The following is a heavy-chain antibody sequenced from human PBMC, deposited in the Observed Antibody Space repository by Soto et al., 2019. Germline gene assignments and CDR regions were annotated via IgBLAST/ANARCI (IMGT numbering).Heavy chain of an antibody. CDR1: GGSFSGYY. Sequence: SETLSLTCAVYGGSFSGYYWSWIRQPPGKGLEWIGEINHSGSTNYNPSLKSRVTISVDTSKNQFSLKLSSVTAADTAVYYCARDGDQTMDVWGKGTTVTVSS. V-gene: IGHV4-34*01. CDR2: INHSGST. CDR3: ARDGDQTMDV. J-gene: IGHJ6*03. D-gene: IGHD4-17*01.